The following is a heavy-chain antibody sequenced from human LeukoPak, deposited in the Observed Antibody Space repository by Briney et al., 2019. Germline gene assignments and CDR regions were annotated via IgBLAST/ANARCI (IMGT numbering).Heavy chain of an antibody. Sequence: PSETLSLTCTVSGGSISSYYRSWIRQPPGKGLEWIGYIYYSGSTNSNPSLKSRVTISVDRSKNQFSLNLSSVTAADTAVFYCARHRDSSGWYSAFDYWGQGTLVTVSS. J-gene: IGHJ4*02. V-gene: IGHV4-59*08. D-gene: IGHD6-19*01. CDR1: GGSISSYY. CDR3: ARHRDSSGWYSAFDY. CDR2: IYYSGST.